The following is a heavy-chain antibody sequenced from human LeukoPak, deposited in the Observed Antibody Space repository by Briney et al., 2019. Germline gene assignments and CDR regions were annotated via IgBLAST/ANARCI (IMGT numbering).Heavy chain of an antibody. CDR3: ATDEAAAGHDAFDI. J-gene: IGHJ3*02. CDR2: INTNTGNP. Sequence: GASVKVSCKASGYTFTSYAMNWVRQAPGQGLGWMGWINTNTGNPTYAQGFTGRFVFSLDTSVSTAYLQISSLKAEDTAVYYCATDEAAAGHDAFDIWGQGTMVTVSS. D-gene: IGHD6-13*01. CDR1: GYTFTSYA. V-gene: IGHV7-4-1*02.